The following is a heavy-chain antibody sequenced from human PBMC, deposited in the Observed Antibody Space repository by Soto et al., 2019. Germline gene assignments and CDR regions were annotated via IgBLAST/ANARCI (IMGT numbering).Heavy chain of an antibody. V-gene: IGHV4-34*01. CDR2: MSHSGGT. CDR3: ARVERGTATTVVDAFDI. J-gene: IGHJ3*02. CDR1: GGFVSSGSYY. Sequence: QVQLQQWGAGLLKPSETLSLTCAVYGGFVSSGSYYWSWIRQPPGKGLEWIGEMSHSGGTHFNPSLKSRVTISVDTYKTQFSLKMTSVTAADTALYYCARVERGTATTVVDAFDIWGPGTMVTVSS. D-gene: IGHD1-1*01.